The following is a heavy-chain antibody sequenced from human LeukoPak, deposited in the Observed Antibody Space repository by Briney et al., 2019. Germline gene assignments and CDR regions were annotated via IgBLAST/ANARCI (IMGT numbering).Heavy chain of an antibody. CDR3: ARLGYGMDV. CDR2: IYYSGST. Sequence: SETLSLTCTVSGGSISSYYWSWIRRPPGKGLEWIGYIYYSGSTNYNPSLKSRVTISVDTSKNQFSLKLSSVTAADTAVYYCARLGYGMDVWGQGTTVTVSS. CDR1: GGSISSYY. J-gene: IGHJ6*02. V-gene: IGHV4-59*08.